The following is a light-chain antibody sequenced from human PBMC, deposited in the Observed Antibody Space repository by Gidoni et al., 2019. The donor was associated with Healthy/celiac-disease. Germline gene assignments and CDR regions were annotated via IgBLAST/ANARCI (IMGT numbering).Light chain of an antibody. V-gene: IGKV3-11*01. CDR2: DAS. CDR1: QSVSSY. CDR3: PQRSIWASLT. Sequence: EIVSTQSPATLSLCPGERATLSCRASQSVSSYLAWYQPKPGQAPRLLIYDASNRATGIPARFGGSGSGTDFTLTISSLEPGVFAVYYCPQRSIWASLTFGGGTKVDIK. J-gene: IGKJ4*01.